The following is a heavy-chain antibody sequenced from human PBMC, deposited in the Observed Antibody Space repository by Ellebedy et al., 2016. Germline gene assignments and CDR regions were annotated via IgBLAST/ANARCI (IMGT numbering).Heavy chain of an antibody. V-gene: IGHV1-69*10. Sequence: ASVKVSCKASGYTFTSYYMHWVRQAPGQGLEWMGGIIPILGIANYAQKFQGRVTITADKSTSTAYMELSSLRSEDTAVYYCARDRSNGDYDYYYYYMDVWGKGTTVTVSS. CDR1: GYTFTSYY. CDR3: ARDRSNGDYDYYYYYMDV. CDR2: IIPILGIA. J-gene: IGHJ6*03. D-gene: IGHD4-17*01.